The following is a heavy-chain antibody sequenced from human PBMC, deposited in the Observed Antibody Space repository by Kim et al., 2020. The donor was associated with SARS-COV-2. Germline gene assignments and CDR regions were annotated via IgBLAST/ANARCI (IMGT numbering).Heavy chain of an antibody. CDR2: IYYSGST. D-gene: IGHD3-10*01. V-gene: IGHV4-59*13. CDR3: ARSMVRDAFDI. Sequence: SETLSLTCTVSGGSISSYYWGWIRQPPGKGLEWIGYIYYSGSTNFNPSLKSLVTISVDTSKNQFSLKLSSVTAADTAVYYCARSMVRDAFDIWGQGTMVTVSS. CDR1: GGSISSYY. J-gene: IGHJ3*02.